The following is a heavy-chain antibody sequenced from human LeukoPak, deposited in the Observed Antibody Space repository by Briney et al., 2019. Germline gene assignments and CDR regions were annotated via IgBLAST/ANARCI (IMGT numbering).Heavy chain of an antibody. CDR1: GGSISSSSYY. CDR3: ARHQGEYGATISGDSRFDY. CDR2: IYYSGST. Sequence: PSETLSLTCTVSGGSISSSSYYWGWIRQPPGKGLEWIGSIYYSGSTYYNPSLKSRVTISVDTSKNQFSLKLSSVTAADTAVYYCARHQGEYGATISGDSRFDYWGQGTLVTVSS. J-gene: IGHJ4*02. V-gene: IGHV4-39*01. D-gene: IGHD5-12*01.